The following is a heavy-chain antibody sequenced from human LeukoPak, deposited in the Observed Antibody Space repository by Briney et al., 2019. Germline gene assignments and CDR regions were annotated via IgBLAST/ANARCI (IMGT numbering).Heavy chain of an antibody. J-gene: IGHJ4*02. CDR3: ARGWLVPFDY. CDR2: INDDGSIT. D-gene: IGHD6-19*01. V-gene: IGHV3-74*01. Sequence: GGSLRLSCAASGFTFSTYWMHWVRQVPGKGLVWVSRINDDGSITSYADSVKGRFTISRDNAKNSLYLQMNSLRAEDTAVYYCARGWLVPFDYWGQGTLVTVYS. CDR1: GFTFSTYW.